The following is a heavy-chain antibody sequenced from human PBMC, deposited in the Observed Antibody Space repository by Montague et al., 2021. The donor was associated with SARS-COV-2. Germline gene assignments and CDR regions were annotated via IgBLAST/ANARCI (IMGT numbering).Heavy chain of an antibody. V-gene: IGHV3-53*01. CDR2: IYSGGST. J-gene: IGHJ3*02. D-gene: IGHD2-15*01. CDR1: GFTFSSYP. CDR3: AAGIVVVVAAGDAFDI. Sequence: SLRLSCAASGFTFSSYPMRWVRQAPGKGLEWVSVIYSGGSTYYADSVKGRFTISRDNSKNTLYLQMNSLRAEDTAVYYCAAGIVVVVAAGDAFDIWGQGTMVTVSS.